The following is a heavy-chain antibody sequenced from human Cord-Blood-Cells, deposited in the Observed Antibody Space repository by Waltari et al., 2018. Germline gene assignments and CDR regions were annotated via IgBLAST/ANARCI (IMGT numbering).Heavy chain of an antibody. Sequence: EVQLVESGGGLVQPGGSLRLSCAASGFTFSSSEIHGARQATGKGLEWVSAIGTAGDTYYPGSVKGRFTISRENAKNSLYLQMNSLRAGDTAVYYCARGQRGKNDAFDIWGQGTMVTVSS. CDR3: ARGQRGKNDAFDI. V-gene: IGHV3-13*01. J-gene: IGHJ3*02. CDR1: GFTFSSSE. CDR2: IGTAGDT. D-gene: IGHD6-25*01.